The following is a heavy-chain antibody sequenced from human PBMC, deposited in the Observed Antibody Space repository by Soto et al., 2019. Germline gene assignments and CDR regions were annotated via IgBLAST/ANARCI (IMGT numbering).Heavy chain of an antibody. CDR3: TRLCTDTDDRDY. D-gene: IGHD3-9*01. CDR1: GFIFSDPY. V-gene: IGHV3-72*01. CDR2: CRNKANSYPT. J-gene: IGHJ4*02. Sequence: EVPLVESGGGLVQPGGSLRLSCAASGFIFSDPYMDWVRQAPGKGLEWVGRCRNKANSYPTEYAASVYGRFTISRDDSKNSLYLQMNSLKTEDTAVYYCTRLCTDTDDRDYWGQGTLVTVSS.